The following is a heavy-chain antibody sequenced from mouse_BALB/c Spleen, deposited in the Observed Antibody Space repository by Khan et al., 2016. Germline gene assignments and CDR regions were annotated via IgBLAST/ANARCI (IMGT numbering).Heavy chain of an antibody. V-gene: IGHV1-87*01. Sequence: QVQLKQSGAELARPGASVKLSYKASGYTFTSYWMQWVKQRPGQGLEWIGAIYPGDGDTRYTQKFKGKATLTADKSSSTAYMQLSSLASEDSAVYYCASDYGSSYDYFDYWGQGTTLTVSS. J-gene: IGHJ2*01. CDR2: IYPGDGDT. CDR3: ASDYGSSYDYFDY. CDR1: GYTFTSYW. D-gene: IGHD1-1*01.